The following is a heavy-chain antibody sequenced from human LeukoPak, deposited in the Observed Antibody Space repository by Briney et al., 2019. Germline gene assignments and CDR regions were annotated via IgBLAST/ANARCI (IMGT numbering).Heavy chain of an antibody. D-gene: IGHD3-3*01. Sequence: SETLSLTCTVSGGSISSYYWSWIRQPPGKGLEWIGYIYYSGSTNYNPSLKSRVTISVDTSKNQFSLKLSSVTAADTAVYYCARVQAGYYDFCSGHNFDPWGQGTLVTVSS. CDR3: ARVQAGYYDFCSGHNFDP. CDR1: GGSISSYY. J-gene: IGHJ5*02. V-gene: IGHV4-59*01. CDR2: IYYSGST.